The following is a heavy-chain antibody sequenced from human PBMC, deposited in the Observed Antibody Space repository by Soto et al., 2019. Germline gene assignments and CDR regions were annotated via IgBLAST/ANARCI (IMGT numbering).Heavy chain of an antibody. CDR2: IYYTGST. D-gene: IGHD1-26*01. V-gene: IGHV4-59*01. CDR1: GGSISNYY. Sequence: QVQLQESGQGLVKPSETLSLTCTVSGGSISNYYWSWIRQPPGKGLEWIGYIYYTGSTNYNPSLKSPVTISVDTSENQFSLRLSSVTAPYTAIIYSARGSHWMEYWGQGTLVTVSS. CDR3: ARGSHWMEY. J-gene: IGHJ4*02.